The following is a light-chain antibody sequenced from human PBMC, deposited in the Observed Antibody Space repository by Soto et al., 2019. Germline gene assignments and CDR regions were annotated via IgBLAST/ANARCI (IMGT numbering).Light chain of an antibody. CDR3: GTWDTSLTAYV. CDR2: DNN. Sequence: QSALTQPPSVSAAPGQKATISCSGSSSNIGSNYVSWYQQLPGTAPKLLIYDNNKRPSGIPDRFSGSKSGTSATLDITGLQTGDEADYYCGTWDTSLTAYVFGSGTKVTVL. J-gene: IGLJ1*01. CDR1: SSNIGSNY. V-gene: IGLV1-51*01.